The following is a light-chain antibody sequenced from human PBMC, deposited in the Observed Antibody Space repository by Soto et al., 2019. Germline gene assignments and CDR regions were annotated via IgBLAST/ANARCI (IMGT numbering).Light chain of an antibody. Sequence: QSALTQPASVSGSPGQSITISCTGTSSDIGTYNPVSWYQHYPGKAPKLMIYEGIKRPSGVSNRFSGSKSGNTAFLTISGLQAEDEADYYCCSYAGSGTDNYVFGSGTKLTVL. V-gene: IGLV2-23*01. CDR1: SSDIGTYNP. CDR3: CSYAGSGTDNYV. J-gene: IGLJ1*01. CDR2: EGI.